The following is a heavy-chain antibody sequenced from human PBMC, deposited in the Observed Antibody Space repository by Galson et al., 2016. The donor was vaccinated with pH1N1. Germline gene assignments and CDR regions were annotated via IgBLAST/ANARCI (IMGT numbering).Heavy chain of an antibody. V-gene: IGHV3-30*03. J-gene: IGHJ4*02. Sequence: SLRLSCAVSGFGFSNYGMHWVRQAPGKGLEWVAVVSQDGTYKDYVDSVKGRFTISRDNSKRTLFLHMNSLRAEDTAVYYCARDQYSGFDDEAFDQWGQGTLVTVSS. D-gene: IGHD5-12*01. CDR3: ARDQYSGFDDEAFDQ. CDR1: GFGFSNYG. CDR2: VSQDGTYK.